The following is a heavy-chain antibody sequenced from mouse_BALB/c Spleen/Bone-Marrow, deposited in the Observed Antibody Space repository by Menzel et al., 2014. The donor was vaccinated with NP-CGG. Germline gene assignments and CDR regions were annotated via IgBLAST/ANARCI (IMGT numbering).Heavy chain of an antibody. CDR3: ARQDYSYYYAMDY. J-gene: IGHJ4*01. D-gene: IGHD2-13*01. Sequence: EVKLVESGGGLVQPGGSLKLSCATSGFTFSDYYMYWVRQTPEKRLEWVAYISNGGGSTYYPDTVKGRSTISRDNAKNTLYLQMSRLKSEDTAMYYCARQDYSYYYAMDYWGQGTSVTVSS. CDR1: GFTFSDYY. CDR2: ISNGGGST. V-gene: IGHV5-12*02.